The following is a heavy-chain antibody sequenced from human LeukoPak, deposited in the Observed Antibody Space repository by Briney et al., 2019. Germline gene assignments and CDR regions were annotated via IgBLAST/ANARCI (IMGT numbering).Heavy chain of an antibody. CDR2: TYYRSKWYN. Sequence: SQTLSLTCAISGDSVSSNSAAWNWIRQSPSRGLEWLGRTYYRSKWYNDYAVSVKSRITINPDTSKNQFSLQLNSVTPEDTAVYYCARGLGVFDSSGYYYFDYWGQGTLVTVSS. V-gene: IGHV6-1*01. D-gene: IGHD3-22*01. J-gene: IGHJ4*02. CDR1: GDSVSSNSAA. CDR3: ARGLGVFDSSGYYYFDY.